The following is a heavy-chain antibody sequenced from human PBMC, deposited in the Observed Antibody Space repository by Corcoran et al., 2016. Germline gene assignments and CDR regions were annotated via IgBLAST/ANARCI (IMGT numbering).Heavy chain of an antibody. D-gene: IGHD2-15*01. CDR3: AKSVVVVAATPPGYYYGMDV. V-gene: IGHV3-30*18. CDR2: ISYDGSNK. Sequence: QVQLVESGGGVVQPGRSLRLSCAASGFTFSSYGMHWVRQAPGKGLEWVAVISYDGSNKYYADSVKGRFTISRDNSKNTLYLQMNSLRAEETAVYYCAKSVVVVAATPPGYYYGMDVWGQGTTVTVSS. CDR1: GFTFSSYG. J-gene: IGHJ6*02.